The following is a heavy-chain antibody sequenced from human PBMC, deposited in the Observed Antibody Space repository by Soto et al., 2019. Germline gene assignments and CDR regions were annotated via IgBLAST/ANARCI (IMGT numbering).Heavy chain of an antibody. CDR1: RYTFTGYY. J-gene: IGHJ6*02. CDR2: INPNSGGT. D-gene: IGHD3-3*01. V-gene: IGHV1-2*04. CDR3: ARDQSRFLEWPPPGGMDV. Sequence: ASVKISCKASRYTFTGYYMHWVRQAPGQGLEWMGWINPNSGGTNYARKFQGWDTMTRDTSISTAYMELSRLRSDDTAVYYCARDQSRFLEWPPPGGMDVWGQGTTVTVSS.